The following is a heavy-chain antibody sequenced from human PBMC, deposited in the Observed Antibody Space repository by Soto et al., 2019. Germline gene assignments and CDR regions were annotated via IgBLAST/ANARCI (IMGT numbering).Heavy chain of an antibody. Sequence: SVKVSCKASGGTFSSYAISWVRQAPGQGLEWMGIIIPICGRTSYAQKFQGRVTMTGDASTSTVYMELSSLRSEDTAVYYCAREQQLVLSPHFDYWGQGTLVTVSS. CDR2: IIPICGRT. CDR3: AREQQLVLSPHFDY. V-gene: IGHV1-69*13. CDR1: GGTFSSYA. D-gene: IGHD6-13*01. J-gene: IGHJ4*02.